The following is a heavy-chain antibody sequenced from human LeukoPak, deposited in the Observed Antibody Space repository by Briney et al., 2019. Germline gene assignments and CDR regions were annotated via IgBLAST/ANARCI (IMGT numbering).Heavy chain of an antibody. J-gene: IGHJ4*02. Sequence: PGGSLRLSCAASGFTFSSYGMHWVRQAPGKGLEWVAVIWYDGSNKYYADSVKGRFTISRDNSKNSLYLQMNSLRAEDTAVYYCACIYGDYDGYWGQGTLVTVSS. CDR2: IWYDGSNK. V-gene: IGHV3-33*01. CDR3: ACIYGDYDGY. CDR1: GFTFSSYG. D-gene: IGHD4-17*01.